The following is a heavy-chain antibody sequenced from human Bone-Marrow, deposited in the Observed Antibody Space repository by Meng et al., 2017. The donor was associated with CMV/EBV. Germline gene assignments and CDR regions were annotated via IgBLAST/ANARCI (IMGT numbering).Heavy chain of an antibody. D-gene: IGHD3-3*01. Sequence: ISSGRYYLSWIRQPPGKGLEWIGYIYYRGSTKYNPSLKSRVTISVDTSKNQFSLKLSSVTAADTAVYYCARAFRITIFGMAPNWFDPWGQGTLVTVSS. CDR2: IYYRGST. CDR1: ISSGRYY. CDR3: ARAFRITIFGMAPNWFDP. V-gene: IGHV4-61*01. J-gene: IGHJ5*02.